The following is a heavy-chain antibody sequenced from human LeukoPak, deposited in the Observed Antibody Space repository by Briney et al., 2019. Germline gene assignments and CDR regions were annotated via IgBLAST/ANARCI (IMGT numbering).Heavy chain of an antibody. Sequence: ASVKVSCKASGYTFISYGISWVRQAPGQGLEWMGWISTYNDNTDYAQKFHGRVTMTTDTPTSTAYMELRSLTSDDTAVYYCARCSLTCYSLAHWGQGTLVTVSS. CDR3: ARCSLTCYSLAH. J-gene: IGHJ5*02. D-gene: IGHD2-15*01. CDR2: ISTYNDNT. V-gene: IGHV1-18*01. CDR1: GYTFISYG.